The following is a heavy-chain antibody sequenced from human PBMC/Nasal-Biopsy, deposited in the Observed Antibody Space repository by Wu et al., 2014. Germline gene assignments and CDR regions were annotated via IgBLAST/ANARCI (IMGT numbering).Heavy chain of an antibody. J-gene: IGHJ6*03. CDR3: ARGTSTYDHYYMDV. CDR1: GVSISSDY. CDR2: IYYSGNS. D-gene: IGHD2-2*01. V-gene: IGHV4-59*12. Sequence: TLSLTCSVSGVSISSDYWSWIRQPPGKGLEWIGYIYYSGNSYYNPSLKSRVIISRDTSKNQFALELRSVTAADTAVYYCARGTSTYDHYYMDVWGRGTTVTVSS.